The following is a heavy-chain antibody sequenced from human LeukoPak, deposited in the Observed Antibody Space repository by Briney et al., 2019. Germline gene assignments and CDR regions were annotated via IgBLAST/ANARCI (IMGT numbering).Heavy chain of an antibody. Sequence: SETLSLTCAVYGGSFNGYYWSWIRQPPGKGLEWIGEINHSGSTNYNPSLKSRVTISVDTSKNQFSLKLSSVTAADTAVYYCARGWAVCSSTSCYDAFDIWGQGTMVTVSS. D-gene: IGHD2-2*01. CDR1: GGSFNGYY. V-gene: IGHV4-34*01. J-gene: IGHJ3*02. CDR3: ARGWAVCSSTSCYDAFDI. CDR2: INHSGST.